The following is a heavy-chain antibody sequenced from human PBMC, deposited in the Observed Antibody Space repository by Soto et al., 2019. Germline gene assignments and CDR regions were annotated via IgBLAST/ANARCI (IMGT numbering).Heavy chain of an antibody. CDR1: GGSISSYY. Sequence: SETLSLTCTASGGSISSYYWSWIRQPPGKGPEWIGYIDYSGNTNYNPSLKSRVTISADTSKNQVSLNLSSVTAADTAVYYCARLLGCSTTSCYSIWFDPWGQGTLVTVSS. V-gene: IGHV4-59*08. D-gene: IGHD2-2*01. J-gene: IGHJ5*02. CDR2: IDYSGNT. CDR3: ARLLGCSTTSCYSIWFDP.